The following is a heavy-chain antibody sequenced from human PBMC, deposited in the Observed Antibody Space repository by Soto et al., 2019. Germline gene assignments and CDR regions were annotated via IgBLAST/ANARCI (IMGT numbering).Heavy chain of an antibody. V-gene: IGHV3-30-3*01. Sequence: GGSLRPSCAASGFTFSSYAMHWVRQAPGKGLEWVAVISYDGSNKYYADSVKGRFTISRDNSKNTLYLQMNSLRAEDTAVYYCARVLRYFDWLSQNYPDYYYYGMDVWGQGTTVTVSS. CDR1: GFTFSSYA. CDR2: ISYDGSNK. D-gene: IGHD3-9*01. J-gene: IGHJ6*02. CDR3: ARVLRYFDWLSQNYPDYYYYGMDV.